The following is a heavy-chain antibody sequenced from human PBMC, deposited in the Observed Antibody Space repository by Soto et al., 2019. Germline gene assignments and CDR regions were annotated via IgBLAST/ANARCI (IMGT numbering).Heavy chain of an antibody. Sequence: PWGSLRLSCATSGFTFCSSAMHWVRKAPVKGIDWVAVISYDGSNKYYADSVKGRFTISRDNSKNTLYLQMNSLRAEDTAVYYCAREGYYDFWSGYLYYFDYWGQGTLVTVSS. CDR2: ISYDGSNK. D-gene: IGHD3-3*01. CDR3: AREGYYDFWSGYLYYFDY. CDR1: GFTFCSSA. J-gene: IGHJ4*02. V-gene: IGHV3-30-3*01.